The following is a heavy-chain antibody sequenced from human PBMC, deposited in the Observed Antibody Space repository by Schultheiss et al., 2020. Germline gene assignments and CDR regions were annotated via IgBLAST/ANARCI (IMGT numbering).Heavy chain of an antibody. D-gene: IGHD5-18*01. CDR3: ARDFRGYSYGVVDAFDI. CDR1: GGSISSYY. Sequence: SETLSLTCTVSGGSISSYYWSWIRQPAGKGLEWIGRIYTSGSTYYNPSLKSRVTISVDTSKNQFSLKLSSVTAADTAVYYCARDFRGYSYGVVDAFDIWGQGTMVTVSS. J-gene: IGHJ3*02. CDR2: IYTSGST. V-gene: IGHV4-4*07.